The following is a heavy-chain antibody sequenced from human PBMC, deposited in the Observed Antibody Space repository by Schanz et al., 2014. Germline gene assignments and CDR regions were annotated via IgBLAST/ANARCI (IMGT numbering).Heavy chain of an antibody. D-gene: IGHD4-17*01. CDR3: ARGYGDSPTDF. V-gene: IGHV1-69*09. J-gene: IGHJ4*02. Sequence: QVHLVQSGAEVHKPGASLKISCKASGYTFTNFFLHWVRQAPGQGLEWMGRIIPSLGLAKYEQKFQDKVTITADTSTTTAYMELSGLRSEDTAVYYCARGYGDSPTDFWGQGTLVTVSS. CDR1: GYTFTNFF. CDR2: IIPSLGLA.